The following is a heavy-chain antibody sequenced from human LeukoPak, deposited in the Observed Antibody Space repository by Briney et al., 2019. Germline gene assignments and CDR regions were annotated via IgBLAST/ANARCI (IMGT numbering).Heavy chain of an antibody. Sequence: SETLSLTCTVSGGSISSSSYYWGWIRQPPGKGLEWIGSIYYSGSTYYNPSLKSRVTISVDTSKNQFSLKLSSVTAAGTAVYYCARHVPPGIAAAGSLDYWGQGTLVTVSS. D-gene: IGHD6-13*01. CDR3: ARHVPPGIAAAGSLDY. J-gene: IGHJ4*02. V-gene: IGHV4-39*01. CDR2: IYYSGST. CDR1: GGSISSSSYY.